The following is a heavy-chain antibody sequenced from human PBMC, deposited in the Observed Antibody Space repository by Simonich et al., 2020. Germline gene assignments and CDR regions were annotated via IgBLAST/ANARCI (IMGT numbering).Heavy chain of an antibody. CDR3: ARWPSIPASYGSGSYFDY. CDR2: TNTNRGGT. V-gene: IGHV1-2*02. CDR1: GYTFTGYY. J-gene: IGHJ4*02. D-gene: IGHD3-10*01. Sequence: QVQLVQSGAEVKKPVASVKGSCKASGYTFTGYYMQWVRQAPGQGLECMEWTNTNRGGTNIEQKMQGMVTMTRNTSISTAYMELSRLRSDDTAVYYCARWPSIPASYGSGSYFDYWGQGTLVTVSS.